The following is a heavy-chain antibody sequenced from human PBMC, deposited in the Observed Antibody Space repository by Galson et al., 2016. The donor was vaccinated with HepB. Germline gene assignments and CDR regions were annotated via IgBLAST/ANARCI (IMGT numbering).Heavy chain of an antibody. J-gene: IGHJ4*02. D-gene: IGHD5-24*01. Sequence: SLRLSCAASGFIFSGYWMHWVRQVPGKGLVWVSRIKSDGSSRTYADSVRGRFTISRDNAKNTLYLQMNSLRVEDTAVYYCARDHGSYNSMDYWGQGTLVTVSS. CDR2: IKSDGSSR. CDR1: GFIFSGYW. CDR3: ARDHGSYNSMDY. V-gene: IGHV3-74*01.